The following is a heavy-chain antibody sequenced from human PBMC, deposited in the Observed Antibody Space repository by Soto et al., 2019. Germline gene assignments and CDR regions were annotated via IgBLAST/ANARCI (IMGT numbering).Heavy chain of an antibody. V-gene: IGHV6-1*01. D-gene: IGHD6-19*01. CDR3: ARESYSSGWPTEWWFDP. CDR2: TYYRSKWYN. CDR1: GDSVSSNSAA. J-gene: IGHJ5*02. Sequence: SQTLSLTCAISGDSVSSNSAAWNWIRQSPSRGLEWLGRTYYRSKWYNDYAVSVKSRITINPDTSKNQFSLQLNSVTPEDTAVYYCARESYSSGWPTEWWFDPWGQGTLVTVSS.